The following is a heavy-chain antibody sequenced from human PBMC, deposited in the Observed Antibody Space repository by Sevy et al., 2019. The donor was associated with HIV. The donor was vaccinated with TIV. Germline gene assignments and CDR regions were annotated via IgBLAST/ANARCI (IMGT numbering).Heavy chain of an antibody. V-gene: IGHV3-74*01. CDR2: INSDGSST. CDR1: GFSFSNYW. CDR3: ARGAPDIVVVPAVSASAPNVYYYGMDV. Sequence: GGSLRLSCVATGFSFSNYWMHWVRQAPGKGLVWVSRINSDGSSTSYADSVKGRFTISRDNAENTLFLQMNSLRAEDTAVYYYARGAPDIVVVPAVSASAPNVYYYGMDVWGQGTTVTVSS. J-gene: IGHJ6*02. D-gene: IGHD2-2*01.